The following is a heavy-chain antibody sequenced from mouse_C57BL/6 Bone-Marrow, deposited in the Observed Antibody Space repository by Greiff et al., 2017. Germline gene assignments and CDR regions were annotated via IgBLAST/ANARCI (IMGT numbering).Heavy chain of an antibody. Sequence: VKLMESGAELARPGASVKLSCKASGYTFTSYGISWVKQRTGQGLEWIGEIYPRSGNTYYNEKFKGKATLTADKSSSTAYMELRSLTSEDSAVYFCASRIYYYGSMDYWGQGTSVTVSS. CDR1: GYTFTSYG. V-gene: IGHV1-81*01. J-gene: IGHJ4*01. D-gene: IGHD1-1*01. CDR2: IYPRSGNT. CDR3: ASRIYYYGSMDY.